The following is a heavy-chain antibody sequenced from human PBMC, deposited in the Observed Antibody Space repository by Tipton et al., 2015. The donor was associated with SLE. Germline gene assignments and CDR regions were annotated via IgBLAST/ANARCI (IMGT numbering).Heavy chain of an antibody. Sequence: SLRLSCAPSGFTFSDYFMSWIRQAPGKGLEWVSYISPRGTTMHYADSVKGRFTISRDNAKNSLYLQMNSLRAEDTAVYYCARVFLSIVLLPGDIRADPWGQGTLVTVSS. D-gene: IGHD2-2*01. CDR2: ISPRGTTM. J-gene: IGHJ5*02. CDR1: GFTFSDYF. V-gene: IGHV3-11*01. CDR3: ARVFLSIVLLPGDIRADP.